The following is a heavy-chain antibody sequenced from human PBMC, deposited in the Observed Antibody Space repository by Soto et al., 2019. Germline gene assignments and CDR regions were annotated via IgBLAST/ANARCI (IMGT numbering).Heavy chain of an antibody. Sequence: EVQLLESGGGLVQAGGSLRLSCAGSGYTHSFNTYAMSWVRQAPGKGLEWVAGISPTGLTTYYADSVKGRITSSSDNSKDTLFRQMGSLRVEDAAVYFCAKVKRGIVPKSGGGFDSWGRGTLVTVSA. J-gene: IGHJ4*02. D-gene: IGHD1-26*01. CDR3: AKVKRGIVPKSGGGFDS. V-gene: IGHV3-23*01. CDR1: GYTHSFNTYA. CDR2: ISPTGLTT.